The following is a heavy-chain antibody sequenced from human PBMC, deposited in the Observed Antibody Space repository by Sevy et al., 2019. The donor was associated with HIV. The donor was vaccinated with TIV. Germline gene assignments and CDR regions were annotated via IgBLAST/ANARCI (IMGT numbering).Heavy chain of an antibody. J-gene: IGHJ4*02. D-gene: IGHD3-16*01. CDR1: GFTFSDYR. V-gene: IGHV3-30*04. CDR3: ARDRGEILSSAFDY. CDR2: ISYDGRNNK. Sequence: GGSLRLSCAASGFTFSDYRMHWVLQAPGKGLEWVAVISYDGRNNKYNADSVKGRFTISRDNSKNTVYLQMNSLRAEDTAIYYCARDRGEILSSAFDYWGRGTLVTVSS.